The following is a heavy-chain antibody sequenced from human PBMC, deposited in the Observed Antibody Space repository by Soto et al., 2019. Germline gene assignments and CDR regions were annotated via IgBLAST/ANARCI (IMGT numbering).Heavy chain of an antibody. CDR3: SPMALYYFDY. CDR2: VSGGGGSA. V-gene: IGHV3-23*01. D-gene: IGHD3-10*01. CDR1: GFTFNTYV. Sequence: PGGSLRLSCAASGFTFNTYVMNWVRQAPGKGLEWVSTVSGGGGSAYYADSVKGRFTVSRDNSKNTLYLQMNSLRAEDTAVYYCSPMALYYFDYWGQGTLVTVPS. J-gene: IGHJ4*02.